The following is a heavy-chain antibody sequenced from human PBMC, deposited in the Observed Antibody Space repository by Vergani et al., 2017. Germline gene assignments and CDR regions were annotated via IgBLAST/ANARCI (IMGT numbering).Heavy chain of an antibody. CDR1: GFTFSNAW. J-gene: IGHJ6*03. D-gene: IGHD1-1*01. Sequence: EVQLVESGGGLVKPGGSLRLSCAASGFTFSNAWMTWVRQAPGKGLEWVGRIKSNTDGGTTHYAAPVKGRFTLSRDDSENTLYLQMNSLKSEDTAVYYCTTAGWNLHPNYFYYMDVWGKGTTVTVSS. V-gene: IGHV3-15*01. CDR3: TTAGWNLHPNYFYYMDV. CDR2: IKSNTDGGTT.